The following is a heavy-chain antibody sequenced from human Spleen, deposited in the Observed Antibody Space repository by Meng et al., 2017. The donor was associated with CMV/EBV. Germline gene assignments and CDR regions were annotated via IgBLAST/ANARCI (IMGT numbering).Heavy chain of an antibody. CDR2: ISSSGSIA. Sequence: ASGFLFSCYYLALIRPGPGRGLEWVSYISSSGSIAKYLDSVKGRFTISRDNTESSLFLQMNSLRADDTAVYYCARTLERFWSGYLDYWGRGILVTVSS. CDR3: ARTLERFWSGYLDY. CDR1: GFLFSCYY. V-gene: IGHV3-11*04. D-gene: IGHD3-3*02. J-gene: IGHJ4*02.